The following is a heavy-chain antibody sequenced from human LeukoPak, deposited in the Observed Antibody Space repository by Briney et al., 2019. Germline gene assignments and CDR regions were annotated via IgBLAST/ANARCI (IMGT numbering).Heavy chain of an antibody. D-gene: IGHD3-22*01. Sequence: SETLSLTCTVSGFTISSNSYYWGCIRQPPGKGLEWIGSIYYSESTYYNPSLNRRATISVDPSKIQFSLKLSTVTAADTAVYYCARAYDSSGYTDPPSHWFVPWGQGTLVTVSS. CDR3: ARAYDSSGYTDPPSHWFVP. J-gene: IGHJ5*02. CDR2: IYYSEST. V-gene: IGHV4-39*01. CDR1: GFTISSNSYY.